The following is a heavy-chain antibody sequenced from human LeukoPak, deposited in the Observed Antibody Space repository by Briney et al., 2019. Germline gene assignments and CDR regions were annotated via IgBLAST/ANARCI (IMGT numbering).Heavy chain of an antibody. D-gene: IGHD1-26*01. V-gene: IGHV3-48*04. CDR2: ITSSSNTI. CDR1: GFTFKSYN. CDR3: ARFDSGSYDFDY. J-gene: IGHJ4*02. Sequence: GGSLRLSCAASGFTFKSYNMNWVRQAPGKGLEWVSYITSSSNTIYYADSVKGRFTISRDNAKNSLYLQMNSLRAEDTAVYYCARFDSGSYDFDYWGQGTLVTVSS.